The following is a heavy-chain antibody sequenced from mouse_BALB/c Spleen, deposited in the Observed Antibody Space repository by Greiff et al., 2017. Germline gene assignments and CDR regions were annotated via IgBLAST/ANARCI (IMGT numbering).Heavy chain of an antibody. V-gene: IGHV5-6-4*01. Sequence: DVKLQESGGGLVKPGGSLKLSCAASGFTFSSYTMSWVRQTPEKRLEWVATISSGGSYTYYPDSVKGRFTISRDNAKNTLYLQMSSLKSEDTAMYYCTRVGDEPYYYAMDYWGQGTSVTVSS. CDR3: TRVGDEPYYYAMDY. CDR1: GFTFSSYT. CDR2: ISSGGSYT. J-gene: IGHJ4*01.